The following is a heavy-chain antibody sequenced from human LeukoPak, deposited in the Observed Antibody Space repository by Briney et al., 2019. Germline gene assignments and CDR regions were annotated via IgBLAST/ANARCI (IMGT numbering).Heavy chain of an antibody. CDR3: AREAHSSSWYLTEWFDP. CDR2: IIPIFGTA. CDR1: GGTFISYA. J-gene: IGHJ5*02. V-gene: IGHV1-69*13. D-gene: IGHD6-13*01. Sequence: ASVKVSCKASGGTFISYAISWVRQAPGQGLEWMGGIIPIFGTANYAQKFQGRVTITADESTSTAYMELSSLRSEDTAVYYCAREAHSSSWYLTEWFDPWGQGTLVTVSS.